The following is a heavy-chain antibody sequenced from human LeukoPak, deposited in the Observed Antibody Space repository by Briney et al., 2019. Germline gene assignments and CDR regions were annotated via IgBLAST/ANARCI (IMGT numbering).Heavy chain of an antibody. CDR1: GYTFTGYY. Sequence: ASVKVSCKASGYTFTGYYMHWVRQAPGQGLEWMGWINPNSGGTNCAQKFQGRVTMTRDTSISTAYMELSRLRSDDTAVCYCARDPRVGATISWFDPWGQGTLVTVSS. J-gene: IGHJ5*02. CDR2: INPNSGGT. V-gene: IGHV1-2*02. D-gene: IGHD1-26*01. CDR3: ARDPRVGATISWFDP.